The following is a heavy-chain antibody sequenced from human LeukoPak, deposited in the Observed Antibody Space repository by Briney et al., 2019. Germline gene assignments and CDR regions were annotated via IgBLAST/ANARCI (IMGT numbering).Heavy chain of an antibody. D-gene: IGHD3-10*01. Sequence: ASVKVSCKASGYTFTSYAMHWVRQAPGQRLEWMGWINAGNGNTKYSQKFQGRVTITRDTSAGTAYMELSSLRPEDTAVYYCARGRRFGELGDWGQGTLVTVSS. CDR1: GYTFTSYA. CDR2: INAGNGNT. CDR3: ARGRRFGELGD. V-gene: IGHV1-3*01. J-gene: IGHJ4*02.